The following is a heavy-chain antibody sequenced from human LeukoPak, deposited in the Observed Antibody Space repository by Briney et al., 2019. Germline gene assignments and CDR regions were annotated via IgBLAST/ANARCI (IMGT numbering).Heavy chain of an antibody. V-gene: IGHV4-59*08. CDR1: GGSISSYY. CDR3: ARQGSGSYSKVYYYYGMDV. J-gene: IGHJ6*02. CDR2: IYYSGST. Sequence: PSETLSLTCTVSGGSISSYYWSWIRQPPGKGLEWIGYIYYSGSTNYNPSLKSRVTISVDTSKNQFSLKLSSVTAADTAVYYCARQGSGSYSKVYYYYGMDVWAKGPRSPSP. D-gene: IGHD3-10*01.